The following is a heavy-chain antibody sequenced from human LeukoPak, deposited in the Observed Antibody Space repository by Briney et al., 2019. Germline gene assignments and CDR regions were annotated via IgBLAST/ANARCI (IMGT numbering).Heavy chain of an antibody. CDR1: GFSVSDNY. CDR2: IYSGGGGGSI. J-gene: IGHJ4*02. D-gene: IGHD5-18*01. CDR3: ARTGEGTAMADY. Sequence: GGSLRLSCAASGFSVSDNYMNWVRQAPGKGLEWVSVIYSGGGGGSIYYADSVKGRFTISRDNAKNSLYLQMNSLRAEDTAVYYWARTGEGTAMADYWGQGTLVTVSS. V-gene: IGHV3-53*01.